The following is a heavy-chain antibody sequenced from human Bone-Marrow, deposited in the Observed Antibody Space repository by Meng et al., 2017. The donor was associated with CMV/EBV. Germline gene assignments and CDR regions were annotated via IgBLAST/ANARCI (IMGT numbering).Heavy chain of an antibody. Sequence: GESLKISCVASGFTFSHYAMNWVRQAPGKGLEWISYINTASSFIDYADSVRGRFTIYRDNAKNSLYLQMNSLRAEDTAVDYCARDHRSYYDFWSGYYNIDAFDIWGQGTMVTVSS. CDR1: GFTFSHYA. CDR3: ARDHRSYYDFWSGYYNIDAFDI. J-gene: IGHJ3*02. D-gene: IGHD3-3*01. V-gene: IGHV3-21*05. CDR2: INTASSFI.